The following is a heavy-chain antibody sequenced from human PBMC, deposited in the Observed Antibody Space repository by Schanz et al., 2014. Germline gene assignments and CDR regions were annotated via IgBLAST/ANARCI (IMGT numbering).Heavy chain of an antibody. CDR2: INAHTGNT. V-gene: IGHV1-18*01. CDR1: GYIFASHG. J-gene: IGHJ3*02. Sequence: QLMQSGSEVRKPGASVKASCKASGYIFASHGMTWARQAPGQGPELMGWINAHTGNTQYAQKFQGRVTMTRDTATTTLHLQLTRLRTDDTAVYYCAKVHIATDHYNSPEAFEIWGQGTRVTVSS. CDR3: AKVHIATDHYNSPEAFEI. D-gene: IGHD1-20*01.